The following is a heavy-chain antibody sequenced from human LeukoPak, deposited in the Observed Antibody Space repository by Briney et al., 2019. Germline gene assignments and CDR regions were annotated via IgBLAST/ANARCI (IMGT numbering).Heavy chain of an antibody. V-gene: IGHV1-69*02. CDR2: IIPILGIA. CDR1: GGTFSSYT. D-gene: IGHD1-26*01. Sequence: ASVKVSCKASGGTFSSYTISWVRQAPGQGLEWMGRIIPILGIANYAQKLQGRVTMTTDTSTSTAYMELRSLRSDDTAVYYCARGYGANVVDYWGQGTLVTVSS. J-gene: IGHJ4*02. CDR3: ARGYGANVVDY.